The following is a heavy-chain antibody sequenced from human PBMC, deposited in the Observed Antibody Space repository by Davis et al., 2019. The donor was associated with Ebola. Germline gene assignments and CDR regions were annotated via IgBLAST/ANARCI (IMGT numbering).Heavy chain of an antibody. J-gene: IGHJ4*02. Sequence: PSETLSLTCAVYGGSFSGYYWSWIRQPPGKGLEWIGEINHSGSTNYNPSLKSRVTISVDTSKNQFSLKLSSVTAADTAVYYCASMGLGGVPHGYWGQGTLVTVSS. CDR1: GGSFSGYY. V-gene: IGHV4-34*01. CDR2: INHSGST. CDR3: ASMGLGGVPHGY. D-gene: IGHD3-10*01.